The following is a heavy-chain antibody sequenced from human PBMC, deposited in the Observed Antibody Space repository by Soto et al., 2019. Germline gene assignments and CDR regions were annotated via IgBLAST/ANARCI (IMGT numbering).Heavy chain of an antibody. V-gene: IGHV4-59*01. Sequence: SETLSLTCTVSGGSISSYYWSRIRQPPGKGLEWIGYIYYSGSTNYNPSLKSRVTISVDTSKNQFSLKLSSVTAADTAVYYCARASSDFWSGYYFDYWGQGTLVTVSS. CDR1: GGSISSYY. CDR3: ARASSDFWSGYYFDY. D-gene: IGHD3-3*01. J-gene: IGHJ4*02. CDR2: IYYSGST.